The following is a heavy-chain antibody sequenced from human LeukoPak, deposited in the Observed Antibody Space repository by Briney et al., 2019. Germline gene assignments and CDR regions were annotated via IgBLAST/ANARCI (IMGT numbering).Heavy chain of an antibody. D-gene: IGHD6-6*01. CDR1: GYTFTGYY. Sequence: WASVKVSCKASGYTFTGYYMHWVRQAPGQGLEWMGWINPNSGGTNYAQKFQGRVIMTRDTSISTAYMELSRLRSDDTAVYYCATHSSSSRMGRFYYYYMDVWGKGTTVTVSS. CDR2: INPNSGGT. J-gene: IGHJ6*03. CDR3: ATHSSSSRMGRFYYYYMDV. V-gene: IGHV1-2*02.